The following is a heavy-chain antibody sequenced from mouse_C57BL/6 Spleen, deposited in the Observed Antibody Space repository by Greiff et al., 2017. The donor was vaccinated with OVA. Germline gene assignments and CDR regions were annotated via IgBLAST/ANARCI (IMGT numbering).Heavy chain of an antibody. CDR3: ARDYGGNYFDY. J-gene: IGHJ2*01. Sequence: EVKLVESGPELVKPGASVKISCKASGYSFTGYYMNWVKQSPEKSLEWIGEINPSTGGTTYNQKFKAKATLTVDKSSSTAYMQLKSLTSEDSAVYYCARDYGGNYFDYWGQGTTLTVSS. CDR2: INPSTGGT. CDR1: GYSFTGYY. V-gene: IGHV1-42*01. D-gene: IGHD2-4*01.